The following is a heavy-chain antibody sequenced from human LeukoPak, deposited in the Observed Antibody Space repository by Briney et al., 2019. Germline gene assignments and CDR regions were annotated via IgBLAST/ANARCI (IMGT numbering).Heavy chain of an antibody. CDR2: ISASDGTT. CDR3: ARCGAAVTTHFSH. CDR1: GYSFSIYG. V-gene: IGHV1-18*01. Sequence: EASVKVSCKASGYSFSIYGITWAQQAPGQGLEYLGWISASDGTTNYAQKVQDRVTMTTDTSTSTAYLELRSLRSEDTAVYYCARCGAAVTTHFSHWGQGTLVTVSS. D-gene: IGHD4-17*01. J-gene: IGHJ4*02.